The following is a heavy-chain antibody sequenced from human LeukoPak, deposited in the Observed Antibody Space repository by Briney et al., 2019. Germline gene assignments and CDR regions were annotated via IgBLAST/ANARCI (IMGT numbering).Heavy chain of an antibody. CDR1: GFTFSNNW. J-gene: IGHJ3*02. V-gene: IGHV3-7*01. CDR3: ASGMVRGVPDAFDI. D-gene: IGHD3-10*01. CDR2: IKQDGSEE. Sequence: PGGSLRLSCAASGFTFSNNWMTWVRQAPGKGLEWVANIKQDGSEEYYVDSVKGRFTISRDNAKNSLYLQMNSLRAEDTAVYYCASGMVRGVPDAFDIWGQGTMVTVSS.